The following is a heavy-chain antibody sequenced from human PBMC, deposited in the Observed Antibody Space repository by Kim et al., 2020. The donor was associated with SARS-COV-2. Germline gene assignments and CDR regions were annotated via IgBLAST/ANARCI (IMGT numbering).Heavy chain of an antibody. CDR3: TTAGRWYDSSGYYFRILAY. V-gene: IGHV3-15*01. D-gene: IGHD3-22*01. CDR1: GFTFSNAW. Sequence: GGSLRLSCAASGFTFSNAWMSWVRQAPGKGLEWVGRIKSKTDGGTTDYAAPVKGRFTISRDDSKNTLYLQMNSLKTEDTAVYYCTTAGRWYDSSGYYFRILAYWGQGTLVTVSS. J-gene: IGHJ4*02. CDR2: IKSKTDGGTT.